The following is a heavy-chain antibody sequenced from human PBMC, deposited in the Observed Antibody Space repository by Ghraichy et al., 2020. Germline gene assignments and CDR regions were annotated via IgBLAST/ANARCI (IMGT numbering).Heavy chain of an antibody. J-gene: IGHJ4*02. CDR3: AIFNVDTAMVYSGGYFDY. V-gene: IGHV1-46*01. Sequence: ASVKVSCKASGYTFTSYYMHWVRQAPGQGLEWMGIINPSGGSTSYAQKFQGRVTMTRDTSTSTVYMELSSLRSEDTAVYYCAIFNVDTAMVYSGGYFDYWGQGTLVTVSS. CDR1: GYTFTSYY. CDR2: INPSGGST. D-gene: IGHD5-18*01.